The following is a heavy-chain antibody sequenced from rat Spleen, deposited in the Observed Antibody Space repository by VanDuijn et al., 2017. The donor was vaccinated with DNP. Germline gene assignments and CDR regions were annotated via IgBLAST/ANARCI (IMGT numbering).Heavy chain of an antibody. V-gene: IGHV5S23*01. Sequence: EVQLVESGGGLVQPGRSLKLSCAASGFTFSNYDMAWVRQAPRKGLEWVASISPSGSNTNYRDSVKGRFTISRDNAKSTLYLQMDSLRSEDTATYYCTRGSSLPGYLDYWGQGTLVTVSS. J-gene: IGHJ3*01. CDR2: ISPSGSNT. CDR3: TRGSSLPGYLDY. CDR1: GFTFSNYD. D-gene: IGHD1-4*01.